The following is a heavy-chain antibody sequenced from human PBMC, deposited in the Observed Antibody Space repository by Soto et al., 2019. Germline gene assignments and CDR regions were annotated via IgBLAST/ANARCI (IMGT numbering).Heavy chain of an antibody. CDR3: ASDLSYGHRDYYYYGMDV. CDR1: GYTFTGYY. V-gene: IGHV1-2*04. J-gene: IGHJ6*01. Sequence: GASVKVSCKASGYTFTGYYMHWVRQAPGQGLEWMGWINPNSGGTNYAQKFQGWVTMTRDTCISTAYMELSRLRSDDTAVYYCASDLSYGHRDYYYYGMDVWGQGTTVTVSS. CDR2: INPNSGGT. D-gene: IGHD3-16*01.